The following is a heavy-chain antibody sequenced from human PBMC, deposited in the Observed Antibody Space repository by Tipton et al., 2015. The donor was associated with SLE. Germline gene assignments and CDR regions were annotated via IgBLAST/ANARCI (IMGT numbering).Heavy chain of an antibody. Sequence: TLSLTCTVSGGSINTTDYYWGWLRQPPGERLEWIGEINHSGSTNYNPSLKSRVTISVDTSKNQFSLKLSSVTAADTAVYYCAGVSRDAFEIWGQGTMVTVSS. CDR2: INHSGST. CDR1: GGSINTTDYY. D-gene: IGHD5/OR15-5a*01. V-gene: IGHV4-39*07. J-gene: IGHJ3*02. CDR3: AGVSRDAFEI.